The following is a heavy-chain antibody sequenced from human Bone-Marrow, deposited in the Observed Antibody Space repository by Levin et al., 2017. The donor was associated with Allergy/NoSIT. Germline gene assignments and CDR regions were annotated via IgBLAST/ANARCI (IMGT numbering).Heavy chain of an antibody. D-gene: IGHD2-21*02. V-gene: IGHV1-8*01. CDR1: GYTFTTLD. Sequence: ASVKVSCKASGYTFTTLDINWVRQAPGQGLEWMGYMTPNTGNAVYAQKFQGRVTMTRDTSINTAYMELSSLRSDDTAVYYCARGLTACFDPWGQGTLVTVSS. J-gene: IGHJ5*02. CDR2: MTPNTGNA. CDR3: ARGLTACFDP.